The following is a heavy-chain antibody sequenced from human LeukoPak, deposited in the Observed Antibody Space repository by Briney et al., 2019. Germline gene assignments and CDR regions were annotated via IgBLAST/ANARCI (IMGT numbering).Heavy chain of an antibody. D-gene: IGHD2-21*02. Sequence: SSETPSLTCTVSGGSISSYYWSWIRQPPGKGLEWIGYIYTSGSTNYNPSLKSRVTISVDTSRNQFSLKLSSVTAADTAVYYCASLPDCGGDCYSYDYWGQGTLVTVSS. CDR3: ASLPDCGGDCYSYDY. CDR1: GGSISSYY. J-gene: IGHJ4*02. CDR2: IYTSGST. V-gene: IGHV4-4*09.